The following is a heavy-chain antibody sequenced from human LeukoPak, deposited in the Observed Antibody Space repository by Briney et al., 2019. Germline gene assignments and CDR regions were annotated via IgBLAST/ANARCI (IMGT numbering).Heavy chain of an antibody. CDR2: INHSGST. J-gene: IGHJ6*02. D-gene: IGHD3-3*01. CDR3: AGGSWFLEWLLYYPTNYGMDV. Sequence: SETLSLTCAVYGGSFSGYYWSWIRQPPGKGLEWIGEINHSGSTNYNPSLKSRVTISVDTSKNQFSLKLSSVTAADTAVYYCAGGSWFLEWLLYYPTNYGMDVWGQGTTVTVSS. CDR1: GGSFSGYY. V-gene: IGHV4-34*01.